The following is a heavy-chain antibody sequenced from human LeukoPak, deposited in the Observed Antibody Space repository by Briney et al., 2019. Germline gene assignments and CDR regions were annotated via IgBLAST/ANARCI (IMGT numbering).Heavy chain of an antibody. Sequence: PGGSLRLSCSASGFTFSNYAMSWVRQAPGKGLEWVSAINDGVGRAFYADAVKGRFTISRDNPKNALYLQMNSLRAEDTAVYYCAKSRWETYAVRAFDIWGQGTMVTVSS. J-gene: IGHJ3*02. CDR3: AKSRWETYAVRAFDI. V-gene: IGHV3-23*01. D-gene: IGHD1-26*01. CDR2: INDGVGRA. CDR1: GFTFSNYA.